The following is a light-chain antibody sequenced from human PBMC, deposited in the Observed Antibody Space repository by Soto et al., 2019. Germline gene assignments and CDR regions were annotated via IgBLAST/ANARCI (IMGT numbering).Light chain of an antibody. V-gene: IGLV2-8*01. CDR2: EVR. CDR3: SSYAGSNNLRV. CDR1: SGNVGGYNY. J-gene: IGLJ3*02. Sequence: QSVLTQPPSASESPGQSVTISCTGTSGNVGGYNYVTWYQHHSGKAPKLMLYEVRKRPLGVPDRFSGSKSGNTASLPVSGLQGEHEADYYCSSYAGSNNLRVFGGGTKVTVL.